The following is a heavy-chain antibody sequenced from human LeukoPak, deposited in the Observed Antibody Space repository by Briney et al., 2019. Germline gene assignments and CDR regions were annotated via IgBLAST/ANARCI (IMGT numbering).Heavy chain of an antibody. CDR1: GFTFSSYA. CDR2: ISSDESNK. J-gene: IGHJ4*02. Sequence: PGRSLRLSCAASGFTFSSYAMHWVRQAPGKGLEWVAVISSDESNKYYVDSVKGRFTISRDNSKNTLYLQMNSLRAEDTAVYYCAREKQKYSSGWYCLDYWGQGTLVTVSS. D-gene: IGHD6-19*01. CDR3: AREKQKYSSGWYCLDY. V-gene: IGHV3-30*03.